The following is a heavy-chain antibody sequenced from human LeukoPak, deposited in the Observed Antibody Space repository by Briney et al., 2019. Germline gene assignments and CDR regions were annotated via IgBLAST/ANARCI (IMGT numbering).Heavy chain of an antibody. CDR2: IYTSGST. Sequence: ASETLSLTCTVSGGSISSDYWSWIRQPDGKGLEWIGRIYTSGSTNYNPSLKSRVSMSVDTSTNQFSLKLSSVTAADTAVYYCARYLSSGWPDYWGQGTLVTVSS. V-gene: IGHV4-4*07. CDR3: ARYLSSGWPDY. CDR1: GGSISSDY. J-gene: IGHJ4*02. D-gene: IGHD6-19*01.